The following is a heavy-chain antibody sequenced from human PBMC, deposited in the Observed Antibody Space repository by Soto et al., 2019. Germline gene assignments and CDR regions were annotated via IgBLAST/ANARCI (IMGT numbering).Heavy chain of an antibody. J-gene: IGHJ6*02. Sequence: GGSLRLSCTASGFTFISYWMHWVRQAPGKGLVWVSRINSDGSTTNYADSVKGRFTISRDNAKNTLYLQMNSLRAEDTAVYYCARDLVVVVEDYYYGMDVWGQGTTVTVSS. CDR3: ARDLVVVVEDYYYGMDV. D-gene: IGHD2-15*01. V-gene: IGHV3-74*01. CDR2: INSDGSTT. CDR1: GFTFISYW.